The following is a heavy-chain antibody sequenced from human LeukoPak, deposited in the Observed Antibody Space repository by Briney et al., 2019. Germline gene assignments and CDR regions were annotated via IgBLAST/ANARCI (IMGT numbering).Heavy chain of an antibody. CDR1: GGSFSGYY. Sequence: SETLSLTCAVYGGSFSGYYWSWIRQPPGKGLEWIGEINHSGSTNYNPSLKSRVSISVDTSKNQFSLKLSSVTGADTAVYYCALSGGSCFSWRQGNPVTVSS. CDR2: INHSGST. J-gene: IGHJ5*02. V-gene: IGHV4-34*01. CDR3: ALSGGSCFS. D-gene: IGHD2-15*01.